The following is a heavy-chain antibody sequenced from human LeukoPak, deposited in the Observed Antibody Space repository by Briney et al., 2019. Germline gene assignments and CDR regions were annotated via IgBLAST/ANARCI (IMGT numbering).Heavy chain of an antibody. Sequence: GGSLRLSCAASGFTFSSYAMHWVRQAPGKGLESVAFISYDGSNKYYAHSVKGRFNISRDNSKNTMYMQMNSLRAEDTAVYYCAREFFDIVVVPAALDYWGQGTLVTVSS. V-gene: IGHV3-30-3*01. D-gene: IGHD2-2*01. CDR2: ISYDGSNK. J-gene: IGHJ4*02. CDR3: AREFFDIVVVPAALDY. CDR1: GFTFSSYA.